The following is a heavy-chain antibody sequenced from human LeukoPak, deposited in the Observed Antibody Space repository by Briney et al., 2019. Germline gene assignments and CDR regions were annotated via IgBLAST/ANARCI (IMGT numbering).Heavy chain of an antibody. J-gene: IGHJ5*02. Sequence: SVKVSCKASGGTFSSYAISWVRQAPGQGLEWMGGIVVRGGSTNFAQKFQDRISVIRDMSTSTVYLHLSSLRPEDTAVFYCAASRGQITWTGLGAWGQGTLITVSS. CDR1: GGTFSSYA. CDR3: AASRGQITWTGLGA. D-gene: IGHD3/OR15-3a*01. V-gene: IGHV1-58*02. CDR2: IVVRGGST.